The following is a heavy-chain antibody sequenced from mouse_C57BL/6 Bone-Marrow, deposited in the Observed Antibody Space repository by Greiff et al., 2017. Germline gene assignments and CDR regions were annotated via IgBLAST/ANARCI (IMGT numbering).Heavy chain of an antibody. D-gene: IGHD1-1*01. CDR1: GYTFTSYW. V-gene: IGHV1-53*01. CDR2: INPSNGGT. J-gene: IGHJ1*03. CDR3: ESGASSYVPLYWYFDV. Sequence: QVQLQQPGTELVKPGASVKLSCKASGYTFTSYWMHWVKQRPGQGLEWIGNINPSNGGTNYNEKFKSKATLTVDKSSSTAYMQLSSLTSEDSAVXYCESGASSYVPLYWYFDVWGTGTTVTVSS.